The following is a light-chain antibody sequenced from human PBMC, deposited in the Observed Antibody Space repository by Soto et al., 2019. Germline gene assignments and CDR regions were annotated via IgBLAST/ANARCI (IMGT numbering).Light chain of an antibody. Sequence: DIVMTQSPDSLAVSLGERATINCKSSQSVLSSSNNKNYLAWFQQKPGQPPKLLIFWASTRESGVPDRFSGSGYGTDFTLTISSLQAEDVAVYSCQQYYDTPITFGQGTRLEIK. J-gene: IGKJ5*01. CDR2: WAS. V-gene: IGKV4-1*01. CDR3: QQYYDTPIT. CDR1: QSVLSSSNNKNY.